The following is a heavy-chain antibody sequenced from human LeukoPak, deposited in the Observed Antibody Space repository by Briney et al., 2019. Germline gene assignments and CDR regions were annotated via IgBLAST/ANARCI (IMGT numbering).Heavy chain of an antibody. D-gene: IGHD6-19*01. V-gene: IGHV1-18*01. J-gene: IGHJ4*02. Sequence: ASVKVSCKASGYTFTNYGISWVRQAPGQGLEWMGWITTYNGNTNYAQKFQGRVTMTSDTSTSTAYMELRSLRSDDTAVYYCTRGPQFLRAYSSVWPHFDNWGQGTLVTVSS. CDR2: ITTYNGNT. CDR3: TRGPQFLRAYSSVWPHFDN. CDR1: GYTFTNYG.